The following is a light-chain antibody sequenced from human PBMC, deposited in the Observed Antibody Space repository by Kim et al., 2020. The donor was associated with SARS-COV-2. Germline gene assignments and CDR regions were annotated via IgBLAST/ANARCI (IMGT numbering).Light chain of an antibody. CDR1: NIGSKS. CDR2: YDS. Sequence: SYELTQPPSVSVAPGKTARITCGGNNIGSKSVHWYQQKPGQAPVLVIYYDSDRPSGIPERFSGSNSGNTATLTISRVEARDEADYYCQVWDSSSDHVVFGGGTQLTGL. J-gene: IGLJ2*01. CDR3: QVWDSSSDHVV. V-gene: IGLV3-21*04.